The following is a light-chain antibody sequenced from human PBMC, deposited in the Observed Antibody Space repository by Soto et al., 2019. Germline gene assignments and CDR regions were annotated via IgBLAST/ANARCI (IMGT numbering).Light chain of an antibody. CDR3: SSYTGSNNLI. J-gene: IGLJ2*01. CDR1: SSDVGGYNS. Sequence: QSALTQPPSASGSPGQSVTISCTGTSSDVGGYNSVSWYQQHPGKAPKLMIYEVTKRPSGVPDRFSGSKSGNTASLTVSGLQAEDVAHYFCSSYTGSNNLIFGGGTKLTVL. V-gene: IGLV2-8*01. CDR2: EVT.